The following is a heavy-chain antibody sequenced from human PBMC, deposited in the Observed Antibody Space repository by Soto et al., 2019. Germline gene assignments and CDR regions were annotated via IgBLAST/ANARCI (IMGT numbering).Heavy chain of an antibody. CDR2: IVPAFGMA. CDR1: GGDFRNYG. D-gene: IGHD3-3*01. J-gene: IGHJ1*01. Sequence: QVKLVPSGAEVRKPGASVRVSCKTSGGDFRNYGLSWERQAPGRRLVLIGGIVPAFGMANYGQICEGRVIITADESTSPVYVEMIGLKHYDTAVYNCARDSAAFGFHLWGQCNLLSVSS. V-gene: IGHV1-69*12. CDR3: ARDSAAFGFHL.